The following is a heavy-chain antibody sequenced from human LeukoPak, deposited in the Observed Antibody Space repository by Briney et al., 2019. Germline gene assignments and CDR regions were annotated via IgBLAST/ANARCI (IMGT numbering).Heavy chain of an antibody. CDR2: ISNGGTTI. CDR3: ARGGFGPSDALDI. D-gene: IGHD3-10*01. CDR1: GFKFSEYY. J-gene: IGHJ3*02. Sequence: GRSLRLSCAASGFKFSEYYMSWLRQAPGKGLECVSSISNGGTTIYYADSVKGRFTISRDNSENKLFLQMNSLRAEDTAVYYCARGGFGPSDALDIWGQGTMVTVSS. V-gene: IGHV3-11*01.